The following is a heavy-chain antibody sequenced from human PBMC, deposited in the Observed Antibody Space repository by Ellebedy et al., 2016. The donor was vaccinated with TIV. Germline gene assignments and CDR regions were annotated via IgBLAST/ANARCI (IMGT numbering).Heavy chain of an antibody. CDR2: INHSGST. V-gene: IGHV4-34*01. CDR3: ARMGYSSTLPYLDY. D-gene: IGHD6-13*01. J-gene: IGHJ4*02. Sequence: MPSETLSLTCAVYGGSLSGYYWSWIRQPPGKGLEWIGEINHSGSTNYNSSLKSRVTISLDTSKNQFSLQLNSVTPEDTAVYYCARMGYSSTLPYLDYWGQGTLVTVSS. CDR1: GGSLSGYY.